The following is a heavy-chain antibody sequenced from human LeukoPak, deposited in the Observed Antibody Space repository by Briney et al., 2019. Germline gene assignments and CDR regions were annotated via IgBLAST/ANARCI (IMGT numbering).Heavy chain of an antibody. CDR2: ISAYNGYT. V-gene: IGHV1-18*01. J-gene: IGHJ4*02. D-gene: IGHD6-19*01. CDR1: GYTFTSYG. CDR3: ARTTSIAVAAHFDY. Sequence: ASVKVSCKASGYTFTSYGISWVRQAPGQGLEWMGWISAYNGYTNYAQKLQGRVTMTTDTSTSTAYMELRSLRSDDTAVYYCARTTSIAVAAHFDYWGQGTLVTVSS.